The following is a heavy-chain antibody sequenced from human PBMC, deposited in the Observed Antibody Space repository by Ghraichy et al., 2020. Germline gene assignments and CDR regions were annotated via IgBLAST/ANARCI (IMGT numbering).Heavy chain of an antibody. D-gene: IGHD2-15*01. V-gene: IGHV3-21*01. Sequence: GGSLRLSCAASGFTLSSFAMNWVRQAPGKGLEWVSSISSSSTYIYYADSVKGRFTISRDNAKNLLYLQVNSLRAEDTAVYYCAREGYCSGGRCYTGGMDVWGQGTTVTVSS. CDR2: ISSSSTYI. J-gene: IGHJ6*02. CDR3: AREGYCSGGRCYTGGMDV. CDR1: GFTLSSFA.